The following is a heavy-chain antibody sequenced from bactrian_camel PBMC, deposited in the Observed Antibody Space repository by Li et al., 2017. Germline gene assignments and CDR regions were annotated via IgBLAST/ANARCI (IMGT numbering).Heavy chain of an antibody. Sequence: HVQLVESGGGSVQAGGSLKLACTVPGFTANRCGMDWYRLAAGKQREWVASMGSDGDTSYTDSVKGRFTLSRDKARDTVYLQMNSLRPEDTAMYSCKTSGVGWLCEPDEDKGGNQGTQVTVS. J-gene: IGHJ4*01. V-gene: IGHV3S53*01. D-gene: IGHD5*01. CDR2: MGSDGDT. CDR1: GFTANRCG.